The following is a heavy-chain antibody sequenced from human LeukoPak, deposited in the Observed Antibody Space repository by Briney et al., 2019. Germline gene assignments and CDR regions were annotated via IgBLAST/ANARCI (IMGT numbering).Heavy chain of an antibody. V-gene: IGHV3-23*01. Sequence: GGSLRLSCAASGFTFSTYAMNWVRQAPGKGLEWVSTISGISVNTYYADSMRGRLTISRDNSKTTLYLQMNSLRAEDTAVYYCARGLGNDFDYWGQGTLVTVSS. J-gene: IGHJ4*02. CDR3: ARGLGNDFDY. CDR1: GFTFSTYA. D-gene: IGHD7-27*01. CDR2: ISGISVNT.